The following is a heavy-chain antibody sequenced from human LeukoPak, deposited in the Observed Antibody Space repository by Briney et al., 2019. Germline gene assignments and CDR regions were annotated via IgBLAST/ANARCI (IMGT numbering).Heavy chain of an antibody. J-gene: IGHJ4*02. V-gene: IGHV4-59*12. CDR3: ARGAPPQN. CDR1: GGSISSYY. CDR2: IYYSGST. Sequence: SSETLSLTCTVSGGSISSYYWSWIRQPPGKGLEWIGYIYYSGSTNYNPSLKSRVTISVDTSKNHFSLNLTSVTAADTAVYYCARGAPPQNWGQGALVTVSS.